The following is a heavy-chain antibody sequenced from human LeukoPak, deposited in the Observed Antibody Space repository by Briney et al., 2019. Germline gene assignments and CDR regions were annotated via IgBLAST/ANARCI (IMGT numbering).Heavy chain of an antibody. J-gene: IGHJ4*02. Sequence: GGSLRLSCAASGFTLRSFGVHWVRQAPGKGLEWVAFIRYDGSNKHYADSVKGRFTVSRDNPKNTLYLQMNSLRGEDTAVYYCTKDKGQSSGWLDYWGQGTLVTVSS. D-gene: IGHD6-19*01. CDR1: GFTLRSFG. V-gene: IGHV3-30*02. CDR3: TKDKGQSSGWLDY. CDR2: IRYDGSNK.